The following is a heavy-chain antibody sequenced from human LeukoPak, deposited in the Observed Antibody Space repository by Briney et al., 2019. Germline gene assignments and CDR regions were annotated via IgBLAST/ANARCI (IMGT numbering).Heavy chain of an antibody. J-gene: IGHJ6*02. CDR3: ARGGFMDV. Sequence: KFQGRVTITRDTSASTAYMELSSLRSEGTAVYYCARGGFMDVWGQGTTVTVSS. V-gene: IGHV1-3*01. D-gene: IGHD3-22*01.